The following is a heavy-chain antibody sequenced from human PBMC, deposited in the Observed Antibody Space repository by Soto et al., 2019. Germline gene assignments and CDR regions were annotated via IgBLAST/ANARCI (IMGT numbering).Heavy chain of an antibody. CDR3: ARSQNEMATTPASDS. CDR1: GGSIGSYS. D-gene: IGHD1-1*01. Sequence: QVQLQESGPGLVRPSETLFLRCTVSGGSIGSYSWSWIRQPPGKGLEWIGHIYYSGSTNYNPSLKNRVTISVEKSKTEFSLKLSSVTAADTALYYCARSQNEMATTPASDSCGRGALVTVSS. J-gene: IGHJ4*02. V-gene: IGHV4-59*01. CDR2: IYYSGST.